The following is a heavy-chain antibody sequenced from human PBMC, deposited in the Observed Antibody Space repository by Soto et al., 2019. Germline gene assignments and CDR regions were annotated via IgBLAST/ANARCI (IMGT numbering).Heavy chain of an antibody. D-gene: IGHD2-15*01. CDR2: ISAYNGNT. CDR3: VVAAQPYYFDY. CDR1: GYTFTSYG. V-gene: IGHV1-18*01. J-gene: IGHJ4*02. Sequence: QFQLVQSGAEVKKPGPSVKVSCKASGYTFTSYGITWVRQAPGQGLEWMGWISAYNGNTNHAQKLQGRVTMTTDTSTSTSYMQLRRLRSADTAVYYCVVAAQPYYFDYWGQGTLVTFSS.